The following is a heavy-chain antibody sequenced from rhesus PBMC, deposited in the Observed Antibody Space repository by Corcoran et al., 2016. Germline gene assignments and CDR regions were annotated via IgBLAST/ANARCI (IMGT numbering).Heavy chain of an antibody. V-gene: IGHV4-73*01. Sequence: QVQLQQWGEGLVKPSETLSLTCAVYGGSISGYYYWIWIRQPPGKGLEWIGYIYGNSASTNYNPSLKNRVTISKDTSKNQFSLKLSSVTAADTAVYYCAREAEIQWVQLFYFDYWGQGVLVTVSS. CDR3: AREAEIQWVQLFYFDY. J-gene: IGHJ4*01. CDR1: GGSISGYYY. D-gene: IGHD5-24*01. CDR2: IYGNSAST.